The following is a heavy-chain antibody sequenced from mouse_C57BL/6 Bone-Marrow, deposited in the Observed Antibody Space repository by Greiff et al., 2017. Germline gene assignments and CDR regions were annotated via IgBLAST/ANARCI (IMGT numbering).Heavy chain of an antibody. CDR2: INPNNGGT. CDR1: GYTFTDYY. D-gene: IGHD2-2*01. V-gene: IGHV1-26*01. CDR3: AVTSFAY. J-gene: IGHJ3*01. Sequence: VQLQQSGPELVKPGASVKISCKASGYTFTDYYMNWVKQSHGKSLEWIGDINPNNGGTSYNQKFKGKATLTVDKSSSTAYMGLRSLTSEDSAVYYCAVTSFAYWGQGTLVTVSA.